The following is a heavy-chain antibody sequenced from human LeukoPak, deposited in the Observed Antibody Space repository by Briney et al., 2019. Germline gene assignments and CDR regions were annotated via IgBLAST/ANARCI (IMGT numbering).Heavy chain of an antibody. J-gene: IGHJ6*02. D-gene: IGHD3-16*01. V-gene: IGHV4-59*01. CDR1: GGSMASYY. CDR2: IYHSGST. CDR3: ARVGGPNYFSYGMDV. Sequence: SETLSLTCTVSGGSMASYYWSWIRQPPGKGLEWIGYIYHSGSTNYHPSLKSRVTISIDTSKNQFSLKLTSVTPADTAVYYCARVGGPNYFSYGMDVWGQGTTVTVS.